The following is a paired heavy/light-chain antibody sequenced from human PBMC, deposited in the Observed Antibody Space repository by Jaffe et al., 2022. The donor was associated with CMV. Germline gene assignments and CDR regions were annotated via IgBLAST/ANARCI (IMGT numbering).Light chain of an antibody. CDR3: AAWDDSLNGPWV. V-gene: IGLV1-44*01. Sequence: QSVLTQPPSASGTPGQRVTISCSGSSSNIGSNTVNWYQQLPGTAPKLLIYSNNQRPSGVPDRFSGSKSGTSASLAISGLQSEDEADYYCAAWDDSLNGPWVFGGGTKLTVL. J-gene: IGLJ3*02. CDR1: SSNIGSNT. CDR2: SNN.
Heavy chain of an antibody. CDR3: ARDTRYDYVWGSYYYYYGMDV. Sequence: QVQLQESGPGLVKPSETLSLTCTVSGGSISSYYWSWIRQPPGKGLEWIGYIYYSGSTNYNPSLKSRVTISVDTSKNQFSLKLSSVTAADTAVYYCARDTRYDYVWGSYYYYYGMDVWGQGTTVTVSS. V-gene: IGHV4-59*01. CDR1: GGSISSYY. J-gene: IGHJ6*02. CDR2: IYYSGST. D-gene: IGHD3-16*01.